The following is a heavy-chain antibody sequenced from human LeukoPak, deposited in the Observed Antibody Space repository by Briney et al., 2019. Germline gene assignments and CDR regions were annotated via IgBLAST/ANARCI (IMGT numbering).Heavy chain of an antibody. D-gene: IGHD6-13*01. V-gene: IGHV4-4*02. CDR1: GGSISSSNR. J-gene: IGHJ5*02. CDR2: IYYSGST. CDR3: ARAAIRQQLVSDWFDP. Sequence: SETLSLTCAVSGGSISSSNRWSWVRQPPGKGLEWIGEIYYSGSTNYNPSLKSRVTISVDKSKNQFSLKLSSVTAADTAVYYCARAAIRQQLVSDWFDPWGQGTLVTVSS.